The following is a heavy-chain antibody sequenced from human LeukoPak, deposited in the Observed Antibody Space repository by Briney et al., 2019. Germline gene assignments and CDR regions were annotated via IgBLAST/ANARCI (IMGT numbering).Heavy chain of an antibody. Sequence: PGGSLRLSCAASGFTFSSYSMNWVRQAPGKGLEWVPSISSSSSYIYYADSVKGRFTISRDNAKNSLYLQMNSLRAEDTAVYYCAREIAAAGTNYFDYWGQGTLVTVSS. CDR1: GFTFSSYS. CDR3: AREIAAAGTNYFDY. V-gene: IGHV3-21*01. J-gene: IGHJ4*02. D-gene: IGHD6-13*01. CDR2: ISSSSSYI.